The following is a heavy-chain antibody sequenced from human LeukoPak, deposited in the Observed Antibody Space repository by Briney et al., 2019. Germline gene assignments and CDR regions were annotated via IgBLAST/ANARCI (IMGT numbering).Heavy chain of an antibody. CDR3: ARDLCSGGSCYSSGLYYYYYMDV. J-gene: IGHJ6*03. D-gene: IGHD2-15*01. CDR2: ISSSSSTI. Sequence: GGSLRLSCAAPGFTFSSYSMNWVRQAPGKGLEWVSYISSSSSTIYYADSVKGRFTISRDNAKNSLYLQMNSLRAEDTAVYYCARDLCSGGSCYSSGLYYYYYMDVCGKGTTVTVSS. CDR1: GFTFSSYS. V-gene: IGHV3-48*01.